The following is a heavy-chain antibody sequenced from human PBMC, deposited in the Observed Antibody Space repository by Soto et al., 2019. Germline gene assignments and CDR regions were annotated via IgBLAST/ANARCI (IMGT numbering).Heavy chain of an antibody. D-gene: IGHD3-16*01. CDR1: GGTFSSRA. CDR2: IIPVFGRV. CDR3: ANSRGGTFLGYHGMDI. V-gene: IGHV1-69*01. Sequence: QVQLVQSGPEVKKTGPSVKVSCKASGGTFSSRAISWVRQAPGQGLEWRGGIIPVFGRVNYAEKFQDRVTINADESTCTVYMELSSLRSEDTALYYCANSRGGTFLGYHGMDIWGQGTTVSVSS. J-gene: IGHJ6*02.